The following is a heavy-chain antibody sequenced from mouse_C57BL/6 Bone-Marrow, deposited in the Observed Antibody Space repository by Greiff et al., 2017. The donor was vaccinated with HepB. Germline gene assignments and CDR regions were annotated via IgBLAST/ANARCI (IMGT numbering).Heavy chain of an antibody. CDR2: ISSGGSYT. J-gene: IGHJ3*01. V-gene: IGHV5-6*01. CDR3: AREGTYGSSSWFAY. Sequence: DVHLVESGGDLVKPGGSLKLSCAASGFTFSSYGMSWVRQTPDKRLEWVATISSGGSYTYYPDSVKGRFTISRDNAKNTLYLQMSSLKSEDTAMYYCAREGTYGSSSWFAYWGQGTLVTVSA. D-gene: IGHD1-1*01. CDR1: GFTFSSYG.